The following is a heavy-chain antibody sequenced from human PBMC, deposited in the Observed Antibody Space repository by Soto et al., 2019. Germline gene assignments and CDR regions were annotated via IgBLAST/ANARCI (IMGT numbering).Heavy chain of an antibody. CDR1: GGSISSSSYY. D-gene: IGHD6-19*01. CDR2: IYYTGIT. Sequence: PSETLSLTCTVSGGSISSSSYYWGWIRQPPGKGLEWIGNIYYTGITHYNPSLKSRATISIDTSKNQFSLNLNSVTATDTAVYYCARQARQDTVAGNYWGQGNLVTVSS. CDR3: ARQARQDTVAGNY. J-gene: IGHJ4*02. V-gene: IGHV4-39*01.